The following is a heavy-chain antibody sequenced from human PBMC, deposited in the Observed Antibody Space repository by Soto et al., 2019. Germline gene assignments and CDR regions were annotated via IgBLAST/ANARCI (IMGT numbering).Heavy chain of an antibody. CDR2: ISGTGERT. Sequence: EEQLLESGGGLVQPGGSLRLSCAASGFTFSLYAMTWVRHTPGKGLEWVASISGTGERTYYADSVKGRFIISKDHSKNTVFLQVNSLRAEDTAEYYCAKGDWLYDNYYGMEVWGQGTSVTVSS. J-gene: IGHJ6*02. D-gene: IGHD3-9*01. CDR3: AKGDWLYDNYYGMEV. V-gene: IGHV3-23*01. CDR1: GFTFSLYA.